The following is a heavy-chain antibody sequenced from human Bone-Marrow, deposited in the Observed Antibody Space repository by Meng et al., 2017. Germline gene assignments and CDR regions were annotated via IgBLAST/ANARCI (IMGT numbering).Heavy chain of an antibody. D-gene: IGHD2-15*01. Sequence: SQTLSLTCAVYGGSFSGYYWSWIRQPPGKGLEWIGEINHSGSTNYNPSLKSRVTISVDTSTNQFSLKLSSVTAANTAVYYCARWADIVVVVAATPGAFDIWGQGTMVTVSS. CDR3: ARWADIVVVVAATPGAFDI. V-gene: IGHV4-34*01. J-gene: IGHJ3*02. CDR2: INHSGST. CDR1: GGSFSGYY.